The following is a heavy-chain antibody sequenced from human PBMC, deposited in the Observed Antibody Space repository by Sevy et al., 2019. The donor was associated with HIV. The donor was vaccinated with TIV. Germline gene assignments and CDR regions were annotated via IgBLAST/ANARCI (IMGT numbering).Heavy chain of an antibody. Sequence: GGSLRLSCAASGFTFSSYAMHWVRQAPGKGLEWVAVISYDGSNKYYADSVKGRFTISRDNSKNTLYLQMNSLRAEDTAVYYCARDSDYYGSGSFDYWGQGTLVTVSS. CDR3: ARDSDYYGSGSFDY. J-gene: IGHJ4*02. CDR2: ISYDGSNK. V-gene: IGHV3-30-3*01. D-gene: IGHD3-10*01. CDR1: GFTFSSYA.